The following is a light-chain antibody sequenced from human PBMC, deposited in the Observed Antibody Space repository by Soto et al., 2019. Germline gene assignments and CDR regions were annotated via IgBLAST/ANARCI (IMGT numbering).Light chain of an antibody. CDR1: QSISSY. CDR3: QKSYSTPIT. CDR2: AAS. Sequence: DLQMTQSPSSLSASVGDRVTITCRASQSISSYLNWYQQKPGKAPKLLIYAASSLQSGVPSRFSGSGSGTDFTLTISSLQPEDFAPYYCQKSYSTPITFGQGTRLEIK. J-gene: IGKJ5*01. V-gene: IGKV1-39*01.